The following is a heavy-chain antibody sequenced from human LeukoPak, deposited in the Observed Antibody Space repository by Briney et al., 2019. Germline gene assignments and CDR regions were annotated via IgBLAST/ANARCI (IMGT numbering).Heavy chain of an antibody. CDR2: IIPILGIA. CDR1: GGPFTSYA. J-gene: IGHJ4*02. V-gene: IGHV1-69*04. Sequence: SVKFSCKASGGPFTSYAISWVRQAPGQGLEWMGRIIPILGIANYPQKFQGRVTITADKSTRTASMELRSLRSEDTAVYSCAREEVSHSYGFRYKLNYWGQGTLVTVSS. CDR3: AREEVSHSYGFRYKLNY. D-gene: IGHD5-18*01.